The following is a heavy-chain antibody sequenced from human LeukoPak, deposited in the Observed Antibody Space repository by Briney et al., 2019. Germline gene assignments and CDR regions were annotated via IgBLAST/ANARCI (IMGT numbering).Heavy chain of an antibody. CDR1: GGTFSSYA. Sequence: SVKVSCKASGGTFSSYAISWVRQAPGQGLEWMGRIIPIFGTANYAQKFQGRVTITTDESTSTAYMELRSLRSDDTAVYYCARVPIVVFPAGGWFDPWGQGTLVTVSS. J-gene: IGHJ5*02. CDR2: IIPIFGTA. V-gene: IGHV1-69*05. D-gene: IGHD2-2*01. CDR3: ARVPIVVFPAGGWFDP.